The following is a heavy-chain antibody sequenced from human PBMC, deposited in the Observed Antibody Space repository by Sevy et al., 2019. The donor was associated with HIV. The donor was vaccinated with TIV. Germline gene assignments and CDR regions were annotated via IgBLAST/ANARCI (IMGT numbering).Heavy chain of an antibody. D-gene: IGHD3-22*01. CDR3: ARSILDYYDSSGYHRWFDP. Sequence: GSLRLSCAASGFTFSSYEMNWVRQAPGKGLEWVSYISSSGTTIYHADSVKGRFTISRDNAKNSLYLQMNSLRAEDTAVYYCARSILDYYDSSGYHRWFDPWGQGTLVTVSS. CDR2: ISSSGTTI. J-gene: IGHJ5*02. CDR1: GFTFSSYE. V-gene: IGHV3-48*03.